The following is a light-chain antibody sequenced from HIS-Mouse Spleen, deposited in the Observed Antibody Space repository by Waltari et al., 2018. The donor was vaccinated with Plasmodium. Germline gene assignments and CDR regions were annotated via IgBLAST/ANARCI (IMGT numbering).Light chain of an antibody. CDR3: QHANSFPWT. CDR2: AAS. Sequence: DIQMTQSPSSVSASVGDRVTITCRASQGISIWLAWYQQKPGKAPKLLIYAASSLQSGVPSRFIGSGSGTDFTLTISRLQPEDFAAYDCQHANSFPWTFGQGTKVEIK. V-gene: IGKV1-12*01. CDR1: QGISIW. J-gene: IGKJ1*01.